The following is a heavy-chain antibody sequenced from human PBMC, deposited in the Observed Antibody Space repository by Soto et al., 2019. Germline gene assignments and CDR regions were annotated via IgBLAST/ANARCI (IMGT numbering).Heavy chain of an antibody. CDR2: IYHSGST. CDR3: ARSVRPLSWFDP. D-gene: IGHD3-10*01. CDR1: GGSISSGGYS. Sequence: SETLSLTCAVSGGSISSGGYSWSWIRQPPGKGLEWIGYIYHSGSTNYNPSLKSRVIISVDKSKNQFSLKLSSVTAADTAVYYCARSVRPLSWFDPWGQGTRVTVSS. V-gene: IGHV4-30-2*01. J-gene: IGHJ5*02.